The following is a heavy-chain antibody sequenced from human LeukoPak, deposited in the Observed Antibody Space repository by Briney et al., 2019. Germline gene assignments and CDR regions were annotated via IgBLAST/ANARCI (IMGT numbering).Heavy chain of an antibody. CDR2: INPNSGGT. Sequence: GASVKVSCKASGYTFTGDYMHWVRQAPGQGLEWMGWINPNSGGTNYAQKFQGRVTMTRDTSISTAYMELSRLRSDDTAVYYCATVGQLAYYDSSGYGWGQGTLVTVSS. CDR1: GYTFTGDY. D-gene: IGHD3-22*01. CDR3: ATVGQLAYYDSSGYG. V-gene: IGHV1-2*02. J-gene: IGHJ4*02.